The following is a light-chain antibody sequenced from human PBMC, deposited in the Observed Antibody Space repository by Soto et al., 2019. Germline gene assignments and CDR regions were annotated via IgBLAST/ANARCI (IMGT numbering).Light chain of an antibody. J-gene: IGLJ2*01. Sequence: QSVLTQPPSASGTPGQRITISCSGGSSNIGSNTVNWYQHLPGTAPKLLIFSNYQRPSGVPDRFSGSKSGTSASLAISRLQSEDEADYFCAAWDDSLHGPVFGGGTKVTVL. CDR3: AAWDDSLHGPV. V-gene: IGLV1-44*01. CDR1: SSNIGSNT. CDR2: SNY.